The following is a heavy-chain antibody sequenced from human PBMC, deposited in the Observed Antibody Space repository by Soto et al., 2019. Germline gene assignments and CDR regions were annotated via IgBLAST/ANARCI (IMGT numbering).Heavy chain of an antibody. D-gene: IGHD2-15*01. CDR3: ARDPVCSGGSCYDY. CDR1: GFTFSRYW. J-gene: IGHJ4*02. CDR2: IKQDGSEI. Sequence: EVQLVESRGGLVQPGGSLRLSCAASGFTFSRYWMTWVRQAPGKGLEWVANIKQDGSEIYYVDSVKGRFTISRDNAENSLYLQMNSLRAEDTAVYYCARDPVCSGGSCYDYWGQGTLVTVSS. V-gene: IGHV3-7*01.